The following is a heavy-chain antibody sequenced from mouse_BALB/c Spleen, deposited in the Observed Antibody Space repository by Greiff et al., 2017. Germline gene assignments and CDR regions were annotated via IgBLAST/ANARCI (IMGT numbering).Heavy chain of an antibody. CDR1: GYTFTDYN. D-gene: IGHD1-1*01. Sequence: EVNLVESGPELVKPGASVKIPCKASGYTFTDYNMDWVKQSHGKSLEWIGDINPNNGGTIYNQKFKGKATLTVDKSSSTAYMELRSLTSEDTAVYYCARPHYYGSSPWYFDVWGAGTTVTVSS. CDR2: INPNNGGT. CDR3: ARPHYYGSSPWYFDV. V-gene: IGHV1-18*01. J-gene: IGHJ1*01.